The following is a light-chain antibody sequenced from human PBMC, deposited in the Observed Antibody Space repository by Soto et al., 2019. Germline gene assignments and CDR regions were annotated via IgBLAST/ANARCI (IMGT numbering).Light chain of an antibody. V-gene: IGKV1-8*01. CDR2: GAS. Sequence: AIRMTQSPSSFSASTGDRVTITCRASQGISSYLAWYQQKPGKAPKLLIYGASTLQSGVPSRFSGSGSGTDFTLTISCLQSEDFATYYCQQYDSYPLTFGPGTKVDI. J-gene: IGKJ3*01. CDR3: QQYDSYPLT. CDR1: QGISSY.